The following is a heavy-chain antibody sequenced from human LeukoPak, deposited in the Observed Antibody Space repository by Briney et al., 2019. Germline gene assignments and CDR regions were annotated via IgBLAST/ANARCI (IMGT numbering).Heavy chain of an antibody. CDR1: GYTFSGYY. J-gene: IGHJ4*02. CDR2: INPNSGGT. CDR3: ARGYLRGKFDY. D-gene: IGHD2-2*01. V-gene: IGHV1-2*02. Sequence: ASVKVSCKASGYTFSGYYIHWVRQAPGQGLEWMGWINPNSGGTNYAEIFQGRVTLTRDTSISTAFMDLSRVTSDDTAVYYCARGYLRGKFDYWGQGALVTVSP.